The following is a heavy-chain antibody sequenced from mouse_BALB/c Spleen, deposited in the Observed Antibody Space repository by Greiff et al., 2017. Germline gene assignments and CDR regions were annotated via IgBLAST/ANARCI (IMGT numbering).Heavy chain of an antibody. D-gene: IGHD2-4*01. CDR3: TRAGITTGTWFAY. V-gene: IGHV5-6-4*01. J-gene: IGHJ3*01. CDR2: ISSGGSYT. Sequence: EVKVEESGGGLVKPGGSLKLSCAASGFTFSSYTMSWVRQTPEKRLEWVATISSGGSYTYYPDSVKGRFTISRDNAKNTLYLQMSSLKSEDTAMYYCTRAGITTGTWFAYWGQGTLVTVSA. CDR1: GFTFSSYT.